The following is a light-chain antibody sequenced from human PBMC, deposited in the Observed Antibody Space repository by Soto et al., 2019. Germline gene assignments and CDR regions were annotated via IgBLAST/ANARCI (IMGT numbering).Light chain of an antibody. Sequence: IQLTQSPSSLSASVGDRVTLTCRASQGISSYLAWYQQKPGKVPKVLSYAASTLQSGVPSRFSGSGSGTDFTLTISSLKPEDAETYYCQKYNSAPLTFGGGTKVDIK. V-gene: IGKV1-27*01. J-gene: IGKJ4*01. CDR2: AAS. CDR3: QKYNSAPLT. CDR1: QGISSY.